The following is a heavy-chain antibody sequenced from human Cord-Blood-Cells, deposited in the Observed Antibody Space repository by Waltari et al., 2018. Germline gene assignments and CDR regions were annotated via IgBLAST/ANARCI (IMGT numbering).Heavy chain of an antibody. CDR2: ISYDGSNK. CDR1: GFTFSSYG. Sequence: QVQLVESGGGVVQPGRSLRLSCAASGFTFSSYGMPWVCQAPGKGLEWVAVISYDGSNKYYADSVKGRFTISRDNSKNTLYLQMNSLRAEDTAVYYCAKTRTTSLFFDYWGQGTLVTVSS. CDR3: AKTRTTSLFFDY. V-gene: IGHV3-30*18. J-gene: IGHJ4*02.